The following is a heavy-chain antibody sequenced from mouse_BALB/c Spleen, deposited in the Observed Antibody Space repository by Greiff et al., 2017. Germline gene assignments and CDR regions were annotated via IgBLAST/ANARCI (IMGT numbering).Heavy chain of an antibody. CDR3: AREYTNSYFDY. CDR1: GDSITSGY. D-gene: IGHD2-5*01. V-gene: IGHV3-8*02. Sequence: EVKLVESGPRLVKPSPTLSITCSATGDSITSGYWNWIRKFPGNKLEYMGYISYSGSTYYNPSLNSRITITRDTSKNQYYLQLNSVTTEDTATYYCAREYTNSYFDYWGQGTTLTVSS. J-gene: IGHJ2*01. CDR2: ISYSGST.